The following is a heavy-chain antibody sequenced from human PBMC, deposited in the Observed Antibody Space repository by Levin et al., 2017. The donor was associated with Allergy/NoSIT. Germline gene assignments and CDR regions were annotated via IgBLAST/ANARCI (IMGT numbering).Heavy chain of an antibody. CDR3: AKFYTSGGRYFDS. J-gene: IGHJ4*02. CDR2: IIASGTNT. CDR1: GFTFSSSA. Sequence: ASVKVSCVVSGFTFSSSAMSWVRQSPTKGLEWVSTIIASGTNTYYADSVQGRFTVSRDNSKNTLYLQMNSLRDEDSALYYCAKFYTSGGRYFDSWGQGTLVTVSS. V-gene: IGHV3-23*01. D-gene: IGHD6-19*01.